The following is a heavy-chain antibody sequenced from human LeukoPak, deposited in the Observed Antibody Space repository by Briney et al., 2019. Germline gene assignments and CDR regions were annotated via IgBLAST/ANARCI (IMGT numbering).Heavy chain of an antibody. CDR2: INSDGSST. J-gene: IGHJ2*01. CDR3: ARKRSYDFWSGNRDWYFDL. CDR1: GDSW. V-gene: IGHV3-74*01. Sequence: GGSLRLSCAGSGDSWMHWVRPAPGKGLVWVSRINSDGSSTSYADSVKGRFTISRDNAKNTLYLQMNSLRAEDTAVYYCARKRSYDFWSGNRDWYFDLWGRGTLVTVSS. D-gene: IGHD3-3*01.